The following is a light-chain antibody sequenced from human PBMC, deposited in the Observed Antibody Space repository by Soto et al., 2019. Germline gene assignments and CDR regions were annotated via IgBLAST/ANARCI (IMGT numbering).Light chain of an antibody. CDR1: QSVGSNY. V-gene: IGKV3D-20*02. Sequence: EILFTQSPGTLSLSPGERATLSCRASQSVGSNYLAWYQQKPGQAPRLLIYGASSRATGIADRFSGSGSGTDFTLTISRLEPEDFAAYYCQQRTNWRALTFGGGTKVDIK. CDR2: GAS. CDR3: QQRTNWRALT. J-gene: IGKJ4*01.